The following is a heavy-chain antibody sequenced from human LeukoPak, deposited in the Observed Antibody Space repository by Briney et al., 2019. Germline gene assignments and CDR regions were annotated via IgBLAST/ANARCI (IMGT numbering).Heavy chain of an antibody. CDR3: AREERGCFDY. CDR1: GGSISTYY. CDR2: IHYSGST. V-gene: IGHV4-59*01. Sequence: PSEILSLTCTVSGGSISTYYWSWIRQPPRKALEWIGYIHYSGSTKYNPSLKSRVTISVDTSKNQFSLKLSSVTAADTAVYYCAREERGCFDYWGQGTLVTVSS. J-gene: IGHJ4*02. D-gene: IGHD1-26*01.